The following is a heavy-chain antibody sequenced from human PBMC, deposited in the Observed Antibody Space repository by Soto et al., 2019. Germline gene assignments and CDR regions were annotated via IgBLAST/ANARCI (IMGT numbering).Heavy chain of an antibody. J-gene: IGHJ6*02. D-gene: IGHD2-15*01. CDR1: GYTFTSYG. CDR3: ARDCGGSCYMFGYYYGMDV. CDR2: ISAYNGNT. V-gene: IGHV1-18*04. Sequence: GASVKVSCKASGYTFTSYGISWVRQAPGQGLEWMGWISAYNGNTNYAQKLQGRVTMTTDTSTSTAYMEPRSLRSDDTAVYYCARDCGGSCYMFGYYYGMDVWGQGTTVTVSS.